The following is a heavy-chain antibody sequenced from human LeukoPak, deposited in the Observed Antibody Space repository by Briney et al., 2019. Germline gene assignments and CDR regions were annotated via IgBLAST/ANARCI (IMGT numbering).Heavy chain of an antibody. CDR3: ARVTYSGYDAPTHDAFDI. J-gene: IGHJ3*02. CDR1: GGSISSYY. V-gene: IGHV4-59*01. CDR2: IYYSGST. Sequence: SETLSLTCTVSGGSISSYYWSWIRQPPGKGLEWIGYIYYSGSTNYNPSLKSRVTISVDTSKNQFSLKLSSVTAADTAVYYCARVTYSGYDAPTHDAFDIWGQGTMVTVSS. D-gene: IGHD5-12*01.